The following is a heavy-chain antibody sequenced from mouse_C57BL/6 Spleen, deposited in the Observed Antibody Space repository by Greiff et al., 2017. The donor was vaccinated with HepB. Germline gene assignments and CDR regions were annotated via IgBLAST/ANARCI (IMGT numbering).Heavy chain of an antibody. D-gene: IGHD1-1*01. V-gene: IGHV1-26*01. CDR1: GYTFTDYY. CDR2: VNPNNGGT. J-gene: IGHJ1*03. Sequence: EVQLQQSGPELVKPGASVKISCKASGYTFTDYYMNWVKQSHGKSLEWIGDVNPNNGGTTYNQKFNGKATLTVDKSSSTAYMELRSLTSEDSAVYFCAKDYYGSSWYFDVWGTGTTDTVSS. CDR3: AKDYYGSSWYFDV.